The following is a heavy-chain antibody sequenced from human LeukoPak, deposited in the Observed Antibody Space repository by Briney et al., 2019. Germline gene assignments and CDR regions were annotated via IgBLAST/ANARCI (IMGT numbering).Heavy chain of an antibody. CDR3: ARGESYTSSGYYY. J-gene: IGHJ4*02. CDR2: FMPIFGTA. Sequence: SVKVSCKASGGTFSNYAISWVRQAPGQGLEWMGRFMPIFGTANHAQKFQGRVTVTTDESTTTAYMELSSLKSEDTAVYYCARGESYTSSGYYYWGQGTLVTVSS. V-gene: IGHV1-69*05. CDR1: GGTFSNYA. D-gene: IGHD3-22*01.